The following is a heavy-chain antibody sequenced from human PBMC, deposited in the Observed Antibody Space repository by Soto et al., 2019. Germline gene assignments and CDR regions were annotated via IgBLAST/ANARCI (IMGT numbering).Heavy chain of an antibody. CDR2: NNHSGST. D-gene: IGHD3-16*01. J-gene: IGHJ4*02. CDR1: GGSFRGYY. Sequence: SETLSLTCAVYGGSFRGYYWSWIRQTQGKGLEWIGENNHSGSTTYNPSLKSRVTISVDTSKNQFSLKLSSVTAADTAVYYCARAAKAIGRYYFDYWGQGTLVTVSS. CDR3: ARAAKAIGRYYFDY. V-gene: IGHV4-34*01.